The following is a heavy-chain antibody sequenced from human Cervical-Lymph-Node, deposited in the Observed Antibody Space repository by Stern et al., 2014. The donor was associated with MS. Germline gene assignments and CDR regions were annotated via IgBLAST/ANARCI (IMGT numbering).Heavy chain of an antibody. V-gene: IGHV1-58*01. CDR1: GFTFTSSA. Sequence: QLVQSGPEVKKPGTSVKVSCKASGFTFTSSAVQWVRQARGQPLEWIGWIVVGSGNTNYAQKFQERVTITRDMSTSTAYMELSSLRSEDTAVYYCATVPDYYDSSGADAFDIWGQGTMVTVSS. D-gene: IGHD3-22*01. J-gene: IGHJ3*02. CDR2: IVVGSGNT. CDR3: ATVPDYYDSSGADAFDI.